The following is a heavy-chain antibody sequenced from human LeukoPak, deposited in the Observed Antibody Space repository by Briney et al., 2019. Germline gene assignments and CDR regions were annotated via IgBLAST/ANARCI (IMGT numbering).Heavy chain of an antibody. CDR2: INPNSGGT. Sequence: ASVKVSCKASGYTFTGYYMHWVRQAPGQGLEWMGWINPNSGGTNYAQKFQGRVTMTRDTSISTAYMELSRLRSDDTAVYYCARGIKQQLVLYNWFDPWGQGTLVTVPS. J-gene: IGHJ5*02. CDR3: ARGIKQQLVLYNWFDP. V-gene: IGHV1-2*02. D-gene: IGHD6-13*01. CDR1: GYTFTGYY.